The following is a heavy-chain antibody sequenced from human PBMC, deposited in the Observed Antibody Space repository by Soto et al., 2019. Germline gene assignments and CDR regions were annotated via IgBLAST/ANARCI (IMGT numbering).Heavy chain of an antibody. Sequence: ASVKVSCKASGYTFTSYAMHWVRQAPGQRLEWMGWINAGNGNTKYSQKFQGRVTITRDTSASTAYMELSSLRSEDTAVYYCARVQAGVAAAGRWWFDPWGRGTLVTVSS. CDR1: GYTFTSYA. D-gene: IGHD6-13*01. V-gene: IGHV1-3*01. CDR2: INAGNGNT. J-gene: IGHJ5*02. CDR3: ARVQAGVAAAGRWWFDP.